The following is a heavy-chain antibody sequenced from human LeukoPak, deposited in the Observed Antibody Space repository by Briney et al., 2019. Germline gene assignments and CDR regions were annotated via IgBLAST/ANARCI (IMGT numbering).Heavy chain of an antibody. CDR1: GYSISSGYY. Sequence: PSETLSLTCTVSGYSISSGYYWGWIRQPPGKGLVWIGSIYHSGSTYYNPSLKSRVTISVDTSKNQFSLKLSSVTAADTAVYYCARVGSSGYYSYWGQGTLVTVSS. D-gene: IGHD3-3*01. CDR2: IYHSGST. V-gene: IGHV4-38-2*02. CDR3: ARVGSSGYYSY. J-gene: IGHJ4*02.